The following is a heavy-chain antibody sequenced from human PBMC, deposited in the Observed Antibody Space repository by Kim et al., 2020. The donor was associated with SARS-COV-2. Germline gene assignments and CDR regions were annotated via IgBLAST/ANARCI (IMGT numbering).Heavy chain of an antibody. J-gene: IGHJ5*02. Sequence: GGSLRLSCAASGFTVSSNYMSWVRQAPGKGLEWVSVIYSGGSTYYADSVKGRFTISRDNSKNTLYLQMNSLRAEDTAVYYCARDCSSTSCRISWGQGTLVTVSS. V-gene: IGHV3-53*01. CDR1: GFTVSSNY. CDR3: ARDCSSTSCRIS. D-gene: IGHD2-2*01. CDR2: IYSGGST.